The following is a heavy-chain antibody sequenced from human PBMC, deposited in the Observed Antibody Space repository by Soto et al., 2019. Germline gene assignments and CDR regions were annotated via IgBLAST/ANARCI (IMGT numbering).Heavy chain of an antibody. CDR3: ARAFSPGIAAAGSLGIDY. Sequence: GGSLRLSCAASGFTFSSYAMHWVRQAPGKGLEWVAVISYDGSNKYYADSVKGRFTISRDNSKNTLYLQMNSLRAEDTAVYYCARAFSPGIAAAGSLGIDYWGQGTLVTVSS. D-gene: IGHD6-13*01. J-gene: IGHJ4*02. V-gene: IGHV3-30-3*01. CDR2: ISYDGSNK. CDR1: GFTFSSYA.